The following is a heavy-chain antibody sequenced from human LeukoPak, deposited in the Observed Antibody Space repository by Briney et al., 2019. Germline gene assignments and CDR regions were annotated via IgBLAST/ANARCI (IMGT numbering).Heavy chain of an antibody. V-gene: IGHV3-30*04. CDR2: ISYDGSNT. CDR1: GFTFSSYA. CDR3: ARAVVPSSSWCLDY. Sequence: PGGSLRLSCAASGFTFSSYAMHWVRQAPGKGLEWVAVISYDGSNTNSADSVKGRFTISRDNSKNTLYLQMNSLRADDTAVYHCARAVVPSSSWCLDYWGQGTLVTVSS. J-gene: IGHJ4*02. D-gene: IGHD6-13*01.